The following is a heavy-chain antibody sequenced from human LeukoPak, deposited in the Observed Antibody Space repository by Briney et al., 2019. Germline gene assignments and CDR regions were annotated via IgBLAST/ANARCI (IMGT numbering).Heavy chain of an antibody. CDR2: ISSSSSYI. J-gene: IGHJ4*02. Sequence: PGGSLRLSCAASGFTFSSYSMNWVRQAPGKGLEWVSSISSSSSYIYYADSVKGRFTISRDNAKNSLYLQMNSLRAEDTAVYYCARDRVGAVPGTNLDYWGQGTLVTVSS. D-gene: IGHD6-19*01. CDR1: GFTFSSYS. CDR3: ARDRVGAVPGTNLDY. V-gene: IGHV3-21*01.